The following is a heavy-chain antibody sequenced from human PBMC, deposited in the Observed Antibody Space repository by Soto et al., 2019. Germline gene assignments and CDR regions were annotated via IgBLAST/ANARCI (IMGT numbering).Heavy chain of an antibody. J-gene: IGHJ4*02. CDR3: VSQRTSVLTQAYFDY. CDR1: GGSFINSNYY. V-gene: IGHV4-39*01. CDR2: VYYRGRS. Sequence: SESLSTNCTVSGGSFINSNYYWGWIRQSPGKGLEWIGSVYYRGRSYSKSSVKSRVTISVDTSKNQFSLNLNSVTASDTAVYFCVSQRTSVLTQAYFDYWGPGALVTVSS. D-gene: IGHD2-8*01.